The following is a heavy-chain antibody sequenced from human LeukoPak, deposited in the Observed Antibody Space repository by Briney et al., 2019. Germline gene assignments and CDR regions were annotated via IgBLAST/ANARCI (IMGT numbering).Heavy chain of an antibody. CDR1: GFSLSTSGMC. Sequence: SGPTLVNPTRTLTLTCTFSGFSLSTSGMCVNWFRQPPGKALEWLARIDWDDDKYYSTSLKTRHTISKDTSKNQVVLTMTNMDPVDTATYFCARRTRGYHFDDWGQGTLVTVSS. CDR2: IDWDDDK. J-gene: IGHJ4*02. V-gene: IGHV2-70*11. CDR3: ARRTRGYHFDD. D-gene: IGHD1-1*01.